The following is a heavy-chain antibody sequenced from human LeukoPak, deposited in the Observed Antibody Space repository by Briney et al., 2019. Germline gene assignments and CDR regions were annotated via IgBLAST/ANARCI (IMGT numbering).Heavy chain of an antibody. D-gene: IGHD2-2*02. Sequence: GESLKISCKGSGYIFTSYWIGWVRQMPGKGLEWMGIIYPGDSDTRYSPSFQGQVTISADKSISTAYLQWSSLKASDTAMYYCARQGCSSATCYINWFDPWGQGTLVTVSS. V-gene: IGHV5-51*01. CDR1: GYIFTSYW. CDR3: ARQGCSSATCYINWFDP. CDR2: IYPGDSDT. J-gene: IGHJ5*02.